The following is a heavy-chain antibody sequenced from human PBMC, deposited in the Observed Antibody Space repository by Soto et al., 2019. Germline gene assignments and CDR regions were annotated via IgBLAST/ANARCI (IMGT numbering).Heavy chain of an antibody. CDR3: AQYSSSPVYYYYGMDV. J-gene: IGHJ6*02. V-gene: IGHV1-69*06. D-gene: IGHD6-6*01. CDR2: IIPIFGTA. Sequence: AAVKVSCKASGGTFSSYAISWVGQAPGQGLEWMGGIIPIFGTANYAQKFQGRVTITADKSTSTAYMELSRLRSEDTAVYYCAQYSSSPVYYYYGMDVWGQGTTVTVSS. CDR1: GGTFSSYA.